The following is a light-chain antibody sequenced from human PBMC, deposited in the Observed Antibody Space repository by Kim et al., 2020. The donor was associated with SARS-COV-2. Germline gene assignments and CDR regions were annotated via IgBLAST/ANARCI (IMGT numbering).Light chain of an antibody. CDR2: FDS. CDR1: NIGTKS. V-gene: IGLV3-21*01. Sequence: SYELTQPPSLSVAPGKTATITCGANNIGTKSVHWYQQKPGQAPILVIFFDSDRPSVIPERFSGSNSENTAALTISRVEAGDEADYFCQVWDSASDQWVFGGGTKLTVL. CDR3: QVWDSASDQWV. J-gene: IGLJ3*02.